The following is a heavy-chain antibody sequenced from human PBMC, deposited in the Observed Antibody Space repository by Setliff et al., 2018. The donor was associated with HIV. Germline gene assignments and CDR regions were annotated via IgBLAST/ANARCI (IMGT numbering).Heavy chain of an antibody. D-gene: IGHD3-10*01. Sequence: KPSETLSLTCTVSGDSISSYSWNWIRRSPGGGLEWIGFIFSSGSTKYNPSLQSRVTMSIDTSKNQFSLRLTSVTAADTAVYYCARRIDDSGSFPDKNWFDTWGQGSLVTVSS. CDR1: GDSISSYS. CDR3: ARRIDDSGSFPDKNWFDT. CDR2: IFSSGST. J-gene: IGHJ5*02. V-gene: IGHV4-4*09.